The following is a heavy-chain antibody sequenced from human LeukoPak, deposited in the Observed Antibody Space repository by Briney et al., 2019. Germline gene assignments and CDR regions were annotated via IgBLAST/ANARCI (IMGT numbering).Heavy chain of an antibody. CDR2: ISSSSSYI. CDR1: GFTFSSYS. Sequence: PGGSLRLSCAASGFTFSSYSMNWVRQAPGKGLEWVSSISSSSSYIYYADSVKGRFIISRDNAKNSLYLQMNSLRAEDTALYYCARFVDYYDSSGYSYFDYWGQGTLVTVSS. J-gene: IGHJ4*02. CDR3: ARFVDYYDSSGYSYFDY. V-gene: IGHV3-21*04. D-gene: IGHD3-22*01.